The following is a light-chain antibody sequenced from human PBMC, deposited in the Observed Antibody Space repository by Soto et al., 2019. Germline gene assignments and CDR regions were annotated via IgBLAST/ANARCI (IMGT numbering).Light chain of an antibody. Sequence: EILLTQSPGTLSLSPGERATLSCRASLSVSSTYLAWYQQKPGQAPRLLIYDASTSATGIPERFSGSGSGADFTLTISRLEPEDFAVYYCQQYGSSPFYFGPGTKVYIK. CDR2: DAS. V-gene: IGKV3-20*01. J-gene: IGKJ3*01. CDR1: LSVSSTY. CDR3: QQYGSSPFY.